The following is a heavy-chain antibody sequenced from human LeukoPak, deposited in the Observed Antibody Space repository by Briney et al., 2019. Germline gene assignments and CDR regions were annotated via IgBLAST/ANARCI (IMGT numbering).Heavy chain of an antibody. Sequence: GGSLRLSCAASGFTFSSFWMSWARQAPGKGLEWVANIKQDGSEKYYVDSVRGRFTISRDNAHNSLYLQMNSLRAEDTAVYFCARDRGSGWFPYWGQGTLVTVSS. V-gene: IGHV3-7*04. CDR3: ARDRGSGWFPY. CDR1: GFTFSSFW. D-gene: IGHD6-19*01. J-gene: IGHJ4*02. CDR2: IKQDGSEK.